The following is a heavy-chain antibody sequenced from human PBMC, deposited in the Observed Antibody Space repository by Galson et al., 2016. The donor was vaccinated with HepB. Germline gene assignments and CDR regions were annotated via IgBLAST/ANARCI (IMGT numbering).Heavy chain of an antibody. D-gene: IGHD6-19*01. CDR3: ARVGVAGTRRNYYYMDV. V-gene: IGHV3-30-3*01. CDR1: GFIFRLYV. J-gene: IGHJ6*03. Sequence: SLRLSCAASGFIFRLYVMHWVRQAPGKGLEWVALISYDGANQYYADSVKGRFTISRDNSKNTVYLEMNNLRPEDTAIYYCARVGVAGTRRNYYYMDVWGNGTTVTASS. CDR2: ISYDGANQ.